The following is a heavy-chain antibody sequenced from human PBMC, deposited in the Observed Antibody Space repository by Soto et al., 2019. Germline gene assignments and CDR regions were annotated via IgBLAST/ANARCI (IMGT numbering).Heavy chain of an antibody. V-gene: IGHV3-74*01. D-gene: IGHD3-10*01. CDR3: ARSCCGEQNWFDP. Sequence: EVQLVESGGDLVHPGGSLRLSCAASGGAFSGYWMHWVRQAPGKGLVWVSRINGAGTTTTYADSVQGRFTISRDNGKNTLYLQMNSLRVDDTGVYFCARSCCGEQNWFDPWGQGTLVTVSS. CDR1: GGAFSGYW. J-gene: IGHJ5*02. CDR2: INGAGTTT.